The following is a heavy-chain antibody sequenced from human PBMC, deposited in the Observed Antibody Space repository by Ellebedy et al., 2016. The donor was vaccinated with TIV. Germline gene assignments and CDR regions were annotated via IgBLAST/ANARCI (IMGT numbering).Heavy chain of an antibody. CDR2: IYYSGST. J-gene: IGHJ4*02. D-gene: IGHD1-1*01. V-gene: IGHV4-31*03. CDR3: ARGATFDY. CDR1: GGSISSGGRY. Sequence: MPSETLSLTCTVSGGSISSGGRYWSWIRQHPGKGLEWIGYIYYSGSTYSNPSLKSRVTISVDTSKNQFSLKLSSVTAADTAVYYCARGATFDYWGQGTLVSVS.